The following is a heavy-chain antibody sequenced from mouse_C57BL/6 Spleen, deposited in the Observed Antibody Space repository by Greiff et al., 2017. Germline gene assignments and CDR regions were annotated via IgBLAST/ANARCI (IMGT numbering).Heavy chain of an antibody. CDR2: IDPEDGET. J-gene: IGHJ4*01. V-gene: IGHV14-2*01. Sequence: VQLQQSGAELVKPGASVKLSCTASGFNIKDYYMHWVKQRTEQGLEWIGRIDPEDGETKYAPKFQGKATITADTSTKTAYLQRRSLASEDTDVYYCVQRGNDYAMDYWGQGTSVTVSS. CDR3: VQRGNDYAMDY. D-gene: IGHD2-1*01. CDR1: GFNIKDYY.